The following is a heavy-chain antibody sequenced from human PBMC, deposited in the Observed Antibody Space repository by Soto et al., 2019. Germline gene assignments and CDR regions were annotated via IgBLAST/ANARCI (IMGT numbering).Heavy chain of an antibody. D-gene: IGHD3-9*01. CDR1: GFTFSSYG. CDR2: ISYDGSNK. Sequence: GGSLRLSCAASGFTFSSYGMHWVRQAPGKGLEWVAVISYDGSNKYYADSVKGRFTISRDNSKNTLYLQMNSLRAEDTAVYYCAKDLDPTYYDILTGSPMGAFAIWGQGTMVTVSS. V-gene: IGHV3-30*18. CDR3: AKDLDPTYYDILTGSPMGAFAI. J-gene: IGHJ3*02.